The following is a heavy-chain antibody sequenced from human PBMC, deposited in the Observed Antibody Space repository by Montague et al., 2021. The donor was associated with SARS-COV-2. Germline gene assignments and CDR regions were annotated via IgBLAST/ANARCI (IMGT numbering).Heavy chain of an antibody. J-gene: IGHJ4*02. D-gene: IGHD2/OR15-2a*01. CDR2: IHHSGST. CDR1: GTSFSGYY. V-gene: IGHV4-34*01. CDR3: ARDGDEGYFFEY. Sequence: SETLSLTCAVHGTSFSGYYWNWIRQPPEKGLEWIGYIHHSGSTYYTPSLQSRVAISVDTSKNEFSLKMTAVTAADTAVYYCARDGDEGYFFEYWGKGLLVTVSS.